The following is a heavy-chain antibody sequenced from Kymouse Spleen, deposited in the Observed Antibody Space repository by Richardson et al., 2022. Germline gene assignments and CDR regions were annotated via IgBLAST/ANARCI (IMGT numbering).Heavy chain of an antibody. CDR3: TRHYNWNYGYYYYGMDV. J-gene: IGHJ6*02. CDR2: IRSKANSYAT. Sequence: EVQLVESGGGLVQPGGSLKLSCAASGFTFSGSAMHWVRQASGKGLEWVGRIRSKANSYATAYAASVKGRFTISRDDSKNTAYLQMNSLKTEDTAVYYCTRHYNWNYGYYYYGMDVWGQGTTVTVSS. CDR1: GFTFSGSA. D-gene: IGHD1-7*01. V-gene: IGHV3-73*02.